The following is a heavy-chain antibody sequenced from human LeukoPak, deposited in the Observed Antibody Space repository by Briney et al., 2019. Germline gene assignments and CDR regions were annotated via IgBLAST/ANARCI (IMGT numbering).Heavy chain of an antibody. CDR2: IKQDGSEK. D-gene: IGHD6-19*01. CDR3: ARLFVAGSFAFDY. J-gene: IGHJ4*02. CDR1: GFTFSSYW. Sequence: GGSLRLSCAASGFTFSSYWMSWVRQAPGKGLEWVANIKQDGSEKYYVDSVKGRFTISRDNAKSSLYLQMNSLRAEDTAVYYCARLFVAGSFAFDYWGQGTLVTVSS. V-gene: IGHV3-7*01.